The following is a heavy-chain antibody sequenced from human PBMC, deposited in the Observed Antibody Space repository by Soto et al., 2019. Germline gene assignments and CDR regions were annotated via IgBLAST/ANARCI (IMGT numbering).Heavy chain of an antibody. CDR3: ARDGVAAGNINFDY. J-gene: IGHJ4*02. V-gene: IGHV1-3*01. D-gene: IGHD6-25*01. CDR2: ISGGNGNT. Sequence: QVHLVQSGAEVKKPGASVKVSCKASGYIFTKSAMHWVRQAPGQRLEWMGGISGGNGNTKYSPKLQDRVTITRDTAASTAYMELSSLRSEDTALYYCARDGVAAGNINFDYWGQGTLVTVSS. CDR1: GYIFTKSA.